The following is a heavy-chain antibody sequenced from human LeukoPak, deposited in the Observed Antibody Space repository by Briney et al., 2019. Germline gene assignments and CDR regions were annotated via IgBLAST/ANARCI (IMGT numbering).Heavy chain of an antibody. CDR1: GYTFTGYY. CDR2: INPNTGGT. V-gene: IGHV1-2*02. CDR3: AKDGCRSASCYAVY. J-gene: IGHJ4*02. Sequence: ASVKVSCKASGYTFTGYYIHWVRQAPGQGLEWMGWINPNTGGTNYAQKFQGRVTMTRDTSISTAYMELSRLRSDDTAVYYCAKDGCRSASCYAVYWGQGTLVTVSS. D-gene: IGHD2-2*01.